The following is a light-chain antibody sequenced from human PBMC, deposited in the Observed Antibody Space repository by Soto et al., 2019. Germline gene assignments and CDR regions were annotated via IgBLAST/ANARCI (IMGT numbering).Light chain of an antibody. J-gene: IGKJ1*01. CDR3: QQLNSYPRT. CDR2: AAS. V-gene: IGKV1-9*01. CDR1: QGFCIY. Sequence: DIQLTQSPSFLSASVGDRVTITCRASQGFCIYLAWYQQKPGKAPKLLIYAASTLQSGVPSRFSGSGSGTGFTLTISSLQPEDFATYYCQQLNSYPRTFGQGTKVDIK.